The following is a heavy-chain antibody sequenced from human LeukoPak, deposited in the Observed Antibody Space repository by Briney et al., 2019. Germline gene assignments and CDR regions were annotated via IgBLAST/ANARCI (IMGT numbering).Heavy chain of an antibody. J-gene: IGHJ3*02. Sequence: PSETLSLTCTVSGGSISSYYWSWIRQPPGKGLEWIGYIYYSGSTNYNPSLKSRVTISVDTSKNQFSPKLSSVTAADTAVYYCARALPYYYDSSGYYPTTNAFDIWGQGTMVTVSS. D-gene: IGHD3-22*01. CDR2: IYYSGST. CDR1: GGSISSYY. CDR3: ARALPYYYDSSGYYPTTNAFDI. V-gene: IGHV4-59*01.